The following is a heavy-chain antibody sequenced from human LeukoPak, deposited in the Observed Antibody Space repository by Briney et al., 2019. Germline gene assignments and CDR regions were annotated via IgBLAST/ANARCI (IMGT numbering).Heavy chain of an antibody. CDR2: IYPGDSDT. CDR3: ARQDGSGIYYFDN. Sequence: GESLKISCKGSGYSFTFYWIAWVRQMSGKGLEWMGIIYPGDSDTRYSPSFQGQVSISADKSINTAYLQWSNLEASDTAIYYCARQDGSGIYYFDNWGQGTLVTVSS. CDR1: GYSFTFYW. J-gene: IGHJ4*02. V-gene: IGHV5-51*01. D-gene: IGHD3-10*01.